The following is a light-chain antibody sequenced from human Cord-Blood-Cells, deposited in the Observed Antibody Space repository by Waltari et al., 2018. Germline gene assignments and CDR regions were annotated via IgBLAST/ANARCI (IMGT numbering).Light chain of an antibody. J-gene: IGLJ3*02. CDR3: SSYTTSSSLWV. CDR2: DGS. V-gene: IGLV2-14*03. Sequence: QSALTQPASVSGSPGQSITISCTETSSDVGGYNYVSWYQQHPGKAPKLMIYDGSNRPSWVSARCSAGKSCDKASLTTSGVQAGDEADYYCSSYTTSSSLWVFGGGTKVTVL. CDR1: SSDVGGYNY.